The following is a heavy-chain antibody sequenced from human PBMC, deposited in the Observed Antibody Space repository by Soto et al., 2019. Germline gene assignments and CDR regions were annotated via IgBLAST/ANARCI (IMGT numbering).Heavy chain of an antibody. CDR1: GGTFSSYA. J-gene: IGHJ6*02. CDR3: ARGGYSAAGPYYYYGMDV. D-gene: IGHD6-13*01. CDR2: IIPIFGTA. Sequence: ASVKVSCKASGGTFSSYAISWVRQAPGQGLEWMGGIIPIFGTANYAQKFQGRVTITADESTSTAYMELSSLRSEDTAVYYCARGGYSAAGPYYYYGMDVWGQGTTVTVSS. V-gene: IGHV1-69*13.